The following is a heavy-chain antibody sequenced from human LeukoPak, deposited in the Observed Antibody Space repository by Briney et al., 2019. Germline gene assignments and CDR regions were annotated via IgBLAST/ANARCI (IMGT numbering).Heavy chain of an antibody. CDR1: GYTFTSYY. CDR3: ASRPLNWNYGTRLPHTANDAFDI. CDR2: INPSGGST. Sequence: ASVKVSCKASGYTFTSYYMHWVRQAPGQGLEWMGIINPSGGSTSYAQKFQGRVTMTRDTSTSTAYMELSSLRSEDTAVYYCASRPLNWNYGTRLPHTANDAFDIWGQGTMVTVSS. J-gene: IGHJ3*02. D-gene: IGHD1-7*01. V-gene: IGHV1-46*01.